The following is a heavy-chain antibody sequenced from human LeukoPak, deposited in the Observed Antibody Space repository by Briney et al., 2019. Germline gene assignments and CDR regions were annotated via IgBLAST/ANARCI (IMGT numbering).Heavy chain of an antibody. J-gene: IGHJ6*02. D-gene: IGHD5-12*01. Sequence: ASVKVSCKASGYTFTSYYMHWVRQAPGQGLEWMGWINPNSGGTNYAQKFQGRVTMTRDTSISTAYMELSRLRSDDTAVYYCARDIPPTILDKNYYYYGMDVWGQGTTVTVSS. CDR1: GYTFTSYY. V-gene: IGHV1-2*02. CDR3: ARDIPPTILDKNYYYYGMDV. CDR2: INPNSGGT.